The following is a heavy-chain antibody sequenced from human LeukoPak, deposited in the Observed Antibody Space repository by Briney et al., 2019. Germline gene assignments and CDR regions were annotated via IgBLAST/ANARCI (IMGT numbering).Heavy chain of an antibody. CDR3: ARGGSPSSTSWRRLRPLDY. CDR1: GGSISSGGYS. J-gene: IGHJ4*02. Sequence: PPQTLSLTCAVSGGSISSGGYSWSWIRQPPGKGLEWIGYIYHSGSTYYNPSLKSRVTISVDRSKNQFSLKLSSVTAADTAVYYCARGGSPSSTSWRRLRPLDYWGQGTLVTVSS. D-gene: IGHD2-2*01. V-gene: IGHV4-30-2*01. CDR2: IYHSGST.